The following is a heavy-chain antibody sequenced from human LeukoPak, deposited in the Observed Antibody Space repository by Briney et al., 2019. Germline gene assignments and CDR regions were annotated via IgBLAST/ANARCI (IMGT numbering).Heavy chain of an antibody. D-gene: IGHD6-13*01. CDR1: GFTFSSYA. CDR3: AKAVIAVTGTNWFDP. J-gene: IGHJ5*02. Sequence: QPGGSLRLSCAASGFTFSSYAMSWVRQAPGKGLGWVSSISGSGGSTDYADPVKGRFTISRDNSKNMLYLQMNSLRAEDTAVYYCAKAVIAVTGTNWFDPWGQGTLVTVSS. V-gene: IGHV3-23*01. CDR2: ISGSGGST.